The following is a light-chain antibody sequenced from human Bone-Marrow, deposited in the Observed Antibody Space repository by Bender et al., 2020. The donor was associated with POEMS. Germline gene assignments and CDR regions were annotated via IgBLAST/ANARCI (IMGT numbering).Light chain of an antibody. J-gene: IGLJ2*01. CDR1: SSDIGNYNL. Sequence: QSALTQPASVSGSPGQSITISCTGTSSDIGNYNLVSWYHQPPGKAPKLMIFEDTKRLSGVSNRFSGSKSGNAASLTISGLQAEDEGDYYCCSYAGYSTLVFGGGTKLTVL. CDR2: EDT. V-gene: IGLV2-23*01. CDR3: CSYAGYSTLV.